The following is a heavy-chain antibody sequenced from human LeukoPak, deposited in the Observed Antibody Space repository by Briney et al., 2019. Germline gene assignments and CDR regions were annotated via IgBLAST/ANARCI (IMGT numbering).Heavy chain of an antibody. CDR2: IYHSGST. CDR3: ARVSSFTFEGVIVSLDAFDI. CDR1: GGSISSSNW. D-gene: IGHD3-16*02. V-gene: IGHV4-4*02. Sequence: SGTLSLTCAVSGGSISSSNWWSWVRQPPGKGLEWIGEIYHSGSTNYNPSLKSRVTKSVDKSKNQFSLKLSSVTAADTAVYYCARVSSFTFEGVIVSLDAFDIWGQGTMVTVSS. J-gene: IGHJ3*02.